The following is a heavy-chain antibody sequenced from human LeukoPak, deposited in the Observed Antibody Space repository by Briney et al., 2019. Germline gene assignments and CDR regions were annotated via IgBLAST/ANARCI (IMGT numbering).Heavy chain of an antibody. J-gene: IGHJ5*01. D-gene: IGHD6-13*01. CDR2: ISAYNGNT. CDR1: GYTFTSYG. Sequence: AASVKVSCKASGYTFTSYGISWVRQAPGQGLEWMGWISAYNGNTNYAQKLQGRVTMTTDTSTSTAYMELRSLRSDDTAVYYCVRVGPLAAADNWFDSWGQGTLVTVSS. CDR3: VRVGPLAAADNWFDS. V-gene: IGHV1-18*01.